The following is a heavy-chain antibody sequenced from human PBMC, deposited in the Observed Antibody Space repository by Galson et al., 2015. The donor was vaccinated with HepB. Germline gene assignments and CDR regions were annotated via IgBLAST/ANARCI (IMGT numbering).Heavy chain of an antibody. J-gene: IGHJ6*03. CDR2: INAGNGNT. Sequence: SVKVSCKASGYTFTRYAMHWVRQAPGQRLEWMGWINAGNGNTKYSQKFQGRVTITRDTSASTAYMELSSLRSEDTAVYYCARVVAARPYYYYMDVWGKGTTVTVSS. CDR3: ARVVAARPYYYYMDV. D-gene: IGHD6-6*01. CDR1: GYTFTRYA. V-gene: IGHV1-3*01.